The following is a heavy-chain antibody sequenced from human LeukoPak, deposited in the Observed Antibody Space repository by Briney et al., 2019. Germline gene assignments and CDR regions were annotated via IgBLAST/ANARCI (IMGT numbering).Heavy chain of an antibody. V-gene: IGHV4-59*08. J-gene: IGHJ3*02. CDR2: IYNAGNT. CDR1: GGSISGYY. CDR3: ARPGGRDHGGNSVAFDI. D-gene: IGHD4-23*01. Sequence: SETLSLTCTVSGGSISGYYWNWIRQPPGKGLEWIGFIYNAGNTNYNPSLKSRVTISADPTKNQVSLNLSSVTAADAAVYYCARPGGRDHGGNSVAFDIWGQGTMVTVSS.